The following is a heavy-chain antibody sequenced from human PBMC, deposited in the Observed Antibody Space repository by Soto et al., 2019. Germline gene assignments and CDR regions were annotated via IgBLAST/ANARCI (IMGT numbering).Heavy chain of an antibody. CDR3: ARDYYRFNSGYGFSMDV. V-gene: IGHV3-30-3*01. D-gene: IGHD5-12*01. CDR1: GFTFSSYA. Sequence: QVQLVESGGGVVQPGRSLRLSCAASGFTFSSYAMHWVRQAPGKGLECVAVISYDGSNKYYADSVKGRSTISRDNSKNTLYLQINSLRAEDTAVYYCARDYYRFNSGYGFSMDVWGQGTTVTVSS. CDR2: ISYDGSNK. J-gene: IGHJ6*02.